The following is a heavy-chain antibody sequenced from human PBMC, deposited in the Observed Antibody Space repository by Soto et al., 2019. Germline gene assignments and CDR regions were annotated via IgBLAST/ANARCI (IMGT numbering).Heavy chain of an antibody. D-gene: IGHD4-17*01. CDR3: RSRRTPYGAYAY. J-gene: IGHJ4*02. Sequence: EVQLVVSGGGLVQPGGSLRLSCAASGFTVSSNFMSWVRQAPGKGLEWVSIIYSDGSTYYADSVKGRFTISRDNSKNPLYLQMNPRGADDPVVYYVRSRRTPYGAYAYWGQGTLVTVSS. V-gene: IGHV3-66*01. CDR2: IYSDGST. CDR1: GFTVSSNF.